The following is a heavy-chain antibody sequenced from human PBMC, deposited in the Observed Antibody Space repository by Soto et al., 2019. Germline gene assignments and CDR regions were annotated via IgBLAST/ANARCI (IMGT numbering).Heavy chain of an antibody. Sequence: SETLSLTCTVSGGSIGTYYWSWIRQPPGKGLEWIGYIYYRGNADYNPSLKSRVTISLDTPKNQFSLKLSSVTAADTAVYYCARHPGYYDILTGYTTYYFDYWGQGILVTVSS. CDR2: IYYRGNA. V-gene: IGHV4-59*08. CDR1: GGSIGTYY. J-gene: IGHJ4*02. D-gene: IGHD3-9*01. CDR3: ARHPGYYDILTGYTTYYFDY.